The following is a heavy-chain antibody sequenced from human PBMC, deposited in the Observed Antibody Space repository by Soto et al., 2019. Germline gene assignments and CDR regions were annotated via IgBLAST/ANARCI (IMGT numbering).Heavy chain of an antibody. D-gene: IGHD2-21*01. V-gene: IGHV4-31*03. CDR3: ARGKVNYYYGMDV. Sequence: QVQLQESGPGLVKPSQTLSLTCTVSGGSISSGGYYWSWIRQHPGKGLERIGYIYYSGSTYYNPSLKSRVTISVDTSKNQFPLKLSSVTAADTAVYYCARGKVNYYYGMDVWGQGTTVTVSS. J-gene: IGHJ6*02. CDR1: GGSISSGGYY. CDR2: IYYSGST.